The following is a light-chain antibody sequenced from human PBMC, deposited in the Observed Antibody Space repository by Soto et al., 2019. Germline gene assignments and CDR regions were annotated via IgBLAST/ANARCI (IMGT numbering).Light chain of an antibody. Sequence: DIQMTQSPSTLSASLGDRVTITCRASQSISSWLAWYQQKPGKAPKLLIYKASSLGSGVPSRFSGSGSGTEFTLTISSLQPDDFATYYCQQYHSYSETFGQGTKVDIK. CDR2: KAS. CDR1: QSISSW. J-gene: IGKJ1*01. CDR3: QQYHSYSET. V-gene: IGKV1-5*03.